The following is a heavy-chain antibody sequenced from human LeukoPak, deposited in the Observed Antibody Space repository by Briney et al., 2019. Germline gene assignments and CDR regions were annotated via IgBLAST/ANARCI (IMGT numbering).Heavy chain of an antibody. D-gene: IGHD2-2*01. CDR2: ISAYNGNT. CDR1: GYTFTSYG. Sequence: ASVKVSRKASGYTFTSYGISWVRQAPGQGLEWMGWISAYNGNTNYAQRLQGRVTMTTDTSTSTAYMELRSLRSDDTAVYYCARGGCSSTSCYSGSYYYYYYGMDVWGKGTTVTVSS. CDR3: ARGGCSSTSCYSGSYYYYYYGMDV. V-gene: IGHV1-18*01. J-gene: IGHJ6*04.